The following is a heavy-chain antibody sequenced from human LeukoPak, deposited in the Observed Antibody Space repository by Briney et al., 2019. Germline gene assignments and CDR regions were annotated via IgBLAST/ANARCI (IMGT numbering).Heavy chain of an antibody. J-gene: IGHJ3*02. CDR1: GFTFSSYA. CDR2: ISGSGGST. CDR3: AKDYYHLYYYVSSGVISVGAFDI. V-gene: IGHV3-23*01. Sequence: PGGSLRLSCAASGFTFSSYAMSWVRQAPGKGLEWVSAISGSGGSTYYADSVKGRFTISRDNSKNTLYLQMNSLRAEDTAVYYCAKDYYHLYYYVSSGVISVGAFDIWGQGTMVTVSS. D-gene: IGHD3-22*01.